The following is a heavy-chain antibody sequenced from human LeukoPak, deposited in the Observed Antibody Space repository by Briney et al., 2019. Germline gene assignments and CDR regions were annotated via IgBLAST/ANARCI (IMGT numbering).Heavy chain of an antibody. CDR2: IKQDGSEK. V-gene: IGHV3-7*03. J-gene: IGHJ4*02. CDR3: ARGAGYNYPYYFDY. CDR1: GFTFSSYS. D-gene: IGHD5-24*01. Sequence: PGGSLRLSCAASGFTFSSYSMNWVRQAPGKGLEWVAKIKQDGSEKYYVDSVKGRFTISRDNAKNSLYLQMNNLRVEDTAVYYCARGAGYNYPYYFDYWGQGTLVTVSS.